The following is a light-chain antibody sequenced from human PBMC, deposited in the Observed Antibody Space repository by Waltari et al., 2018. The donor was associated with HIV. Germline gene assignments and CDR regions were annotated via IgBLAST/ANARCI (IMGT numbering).Light chain of an antibody. CDR3: QQYDSGPRGIT. Sequence: EIVMTQSPPPLSVSPGPRVTLSCRASQSISAKLAWYQQKPVQAPRPLIYEAAPRPTGIPARFSGSGSGTEFTLTISSLQSEDFATYFCQQYDSGPRGITFGQGTMLEIK. CDR2: EAA. V-gene: IGKV3-15*01. J-gene: IGKJ2*01. CDR1: QSISAK.